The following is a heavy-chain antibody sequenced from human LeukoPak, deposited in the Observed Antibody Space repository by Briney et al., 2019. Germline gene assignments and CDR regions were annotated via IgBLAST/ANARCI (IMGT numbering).Heavy chain of an antibody. CDR3: VLFENYGSGSSLEH. Sequence: PSETLSLTCTVSGGSISSGSYYWSWIRQPAGKGLEWIGRIYTSGSTNYNPSLKSRVTISVDTSKNQFSLKLSSVTAADTAVYYCVLFENYGSGSSLEHWGQGTLVTVSS. D-gene: IGHD3-10*01. J-gene: IGHJ1*01. CDR2: IYTSGST. CDR1: GGSISSGSYY. V-gene: IGHV4-61*02.